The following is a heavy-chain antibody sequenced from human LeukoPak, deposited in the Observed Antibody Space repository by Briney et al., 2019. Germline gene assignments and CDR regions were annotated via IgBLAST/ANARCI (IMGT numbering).Heavy chain of an antibody. CDR3: AKAERKFRRYSGSEPYYRQGGLDF. D-gene: IGHD3-10*01. CDR1: GFTFSNYG. Sequence: GGSLRLSCAASGFTFSNYGMTWVRQAPGKGLEWVSGISGSGGNTYYADSVKGRFTISRDNSKNTLYLQMNSLRAEDTAVYYCAKAERKFRRYSGSEPYYRQGGLDFWGQGTLVTVSS. CDR2: ISGSGGNT. V-gene: IGHV3-23*01. J-gene: IGHJ4*02.